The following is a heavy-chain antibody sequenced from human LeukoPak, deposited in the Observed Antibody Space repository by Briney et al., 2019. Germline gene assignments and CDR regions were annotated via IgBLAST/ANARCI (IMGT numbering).Heavy chain of an antibody. CDR3: ARDLPAIIVGATPYYYYYYMDV. Sequence: GGSLRLSCAASGFTFSSYGMHWVRQAPGKGLEWVAVISYDGSNKYYADSVKGRFTISRDNSKNTLYLQMNSLRAEDTAVYYCARDLPAIIVGATPYYYYYYMDVWGKGTTVTVSS. V-gene: IGHV3-30*03. J-gene: IGHJ6*03. D-gene: IGHD1-26*01. CDR1: GFTFSSYG. CDR2: ISYDGSNK.